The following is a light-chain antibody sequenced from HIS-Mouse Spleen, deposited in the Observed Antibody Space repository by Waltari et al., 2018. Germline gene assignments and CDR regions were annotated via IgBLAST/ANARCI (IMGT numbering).Light chain of an antibody. V-gene: IGLV3-27*01. CDR3: YSAADNNLGV. CDR2: KDT. Sequence: SYELTQPSSVSVSPGQTARITCSGDVLAKKYARWFQQKPGQAPVLVISKDTERPSGIPERFSGSSSGTTVTVTISGAQVEDEADYYCYSAADNNLGVFGGGTKLTVL. J-gene: IGLJ3*02. CDR1: VLAKKY.